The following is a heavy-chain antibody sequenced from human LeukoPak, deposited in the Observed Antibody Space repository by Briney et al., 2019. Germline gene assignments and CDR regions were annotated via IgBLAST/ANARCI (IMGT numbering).Heavy chain of an antibody. Sequence: SQTLSLTCTVSGGSISSGDYYWSWIRQPPGKGLEWIGYIYYSGSTHYNPSLESRVTISVDTSKNQFSLKLSSVTAADTAVYYCARVASTVTSPSFDYWGQGTLVTVSS. CDR3: ARVASTVTSPSFDY. CDR2: IYYSGST. V-gene: IGHV4-30-4*01. J-gene: IGHJ4*02. D-gene: IGHD4-17*01. CDR1: GGSISSGDYY.